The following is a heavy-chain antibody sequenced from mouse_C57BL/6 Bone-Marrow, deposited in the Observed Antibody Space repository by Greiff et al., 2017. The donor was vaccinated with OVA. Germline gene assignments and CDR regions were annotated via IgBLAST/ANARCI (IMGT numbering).Heavy chain of an antibody. CDR3: ASGPAWFAY. V-gene: IGHV1-26*01. Sequence: EVKLQQSGPELVKPGASVKISCKASGSTFTHHHLNWVKQSHGKSLEWIGDINPNNGGTSYNQKFKGKATLTVDKSSSTAYMELRSLTSEDSAGYYCASGPAWFAYWGQGTLVTVSA. CDR1: GSTFTHHH. CDR2: INPNNGGT. J-gene: IGHJ3*01.